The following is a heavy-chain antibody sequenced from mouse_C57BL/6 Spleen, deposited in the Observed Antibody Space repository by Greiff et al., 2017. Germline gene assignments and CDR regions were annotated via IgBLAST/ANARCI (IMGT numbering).Heavy chain of an antibody. V-gene: IGHV8-8*01. D-gene: IGHD1-1*01. CDR2: IWCDDDK. CDR1: GFSLSTFGMG. J-gene: IGHJ3*01. Sequence: QVTLKVSGPGILQPSQSLSLSCSFSGFSLSTFGMGVGWLRQPSGKGLEWLAHIWCDDDKYYTPVLKSPLTIYKDTSKNQVFLKIANVDTADTATYYGALIHYCGSRECWFAYWGQGTLVTVSA. CDR3: ALIHYCGSRECWFAY.